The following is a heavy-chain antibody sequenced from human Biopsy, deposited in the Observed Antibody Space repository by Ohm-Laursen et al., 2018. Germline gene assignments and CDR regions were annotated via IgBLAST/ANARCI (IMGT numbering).Heavy chain of an antibody. J-gene: IGHJ4*02. V-gene: IGHV1-24*01. CDR1: GYTLNELS. CDR2: FAPENGKT. D-gene: IGHD1-1*01. Sequence: ASVKVSCKVSGYTLNELSMHWVRQVPGKGLEWMGGFAPENGKTVYAQNFQARVSLTEDTSTDTAYMELRSLRSEDTAVYYCAADINVWNVNYWGQGTQGTVSS. CDR3: AADINVWNVNY.